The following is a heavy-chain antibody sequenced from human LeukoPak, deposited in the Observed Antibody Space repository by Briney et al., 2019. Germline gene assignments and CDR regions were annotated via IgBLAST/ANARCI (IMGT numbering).Heavy chain of an antibody. Sequence: GWSLRLSCESSVFILSSNAMSWVRPAPGKGLEWVSVISGSGGTTYYADSVKGRFTISRDNSKNTLYLQMNSLRVEDTAVYYCAKDPRVGATNYFDYWGQGTLVTVSS. CDR3: AKDPRVGATNYFDY. CDR1: VFILSSNA. J-gene: IGHJ4*02. D-gene: IGHD1-26*01. CDR2: ISGSGGTT. V-gene: IGHV3-23*01.